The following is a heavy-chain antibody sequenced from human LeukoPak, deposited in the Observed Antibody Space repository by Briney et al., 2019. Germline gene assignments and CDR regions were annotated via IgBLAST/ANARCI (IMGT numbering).Heavy chain of an antibody. CDR3: ARVERSYSGSYYVDY. D-gene: IGHD1-26*01. J-gene: IGHJ4*02. Sequence: GGSLRLSCAASGFTFSSYGMHWVRQAPGKGLEWVAFIRYDGSNKYYADSVKGRFTISRDNAKNSLYLQMNSLRAEDTAVYYCARVERSYSGSYYVDYWGQGTLVTVSS. V-gene: IGHV3-30*02. CDR2: IRYDGSNK. CDR1: GFTFSSYG.